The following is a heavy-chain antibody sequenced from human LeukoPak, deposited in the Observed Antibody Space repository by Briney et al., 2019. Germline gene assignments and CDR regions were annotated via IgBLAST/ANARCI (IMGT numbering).Heavy chain of an antibody. CDR2: ISGSGGST. D-gene: IGHD3-22*01. Sequence: GGSLRLSCAASGFTFSSYAMNWVRQAPGKGMEWVSGISGSGGSTYYADSVKGRFTISRDNSKNTLYLQMNSLRAEDTAIYYCAKDKIYYDAWGQGTLVTVSS. V-gene: IGHV3-23*01. CDR3: AKDKIYYDA. CDR1: GFTFSSYA. J-gene: IGHJ5*02.